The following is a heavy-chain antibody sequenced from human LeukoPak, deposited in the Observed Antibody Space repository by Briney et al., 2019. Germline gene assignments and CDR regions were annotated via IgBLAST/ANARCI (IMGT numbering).Heavy chain of an antibody. D-gene: IGHD5-18*01. CDR2: IVVGSGNT. Sequence: GTSVKVSCKASGFTFASSAMQWVRQARGQRLEWIGWIVVGSGNTNYAQKFQERVTITRDMSTSTAYMELSSLRSEDTAVYYCAAGSTAMVPRGDYWGQGTLVTVSS. CDR1: GFTFASSA. CDR3: AAGSTAMVPRGDY. J-gene: IGHJ4*02. V-gene: IGHV1-58*02.